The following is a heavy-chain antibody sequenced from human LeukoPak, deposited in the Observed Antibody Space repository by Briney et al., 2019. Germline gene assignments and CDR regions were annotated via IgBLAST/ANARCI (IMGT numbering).Heavy chain of an antibody. V-gene: IGHV4-38-2*01. J-gene: IGHJ4*01. Sequence: SETLSLTCAVSGYSISSSYYWGWIRQPPGQGLEWIGTISHSGTTFYNSSPQTRVTISLDTSRNRFSLNLSSATAADTAIYYCATFFGVIDDPLDYWGHGTLVTVSA. D-gene: IGHD3-3*01. CDR3: ATFFGVIDDPLDY. CDR1: GYSISSSYY. CDR2: ISHSGTT.